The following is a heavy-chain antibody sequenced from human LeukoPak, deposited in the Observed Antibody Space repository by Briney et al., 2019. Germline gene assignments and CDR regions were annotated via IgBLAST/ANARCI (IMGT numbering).Heavy chain of an antibody. CDR3: AKDIRRIAVAGSDY. J-gene: IGHJ4*02. D-gene: IGHD6-19*01. CDR2: ISGSGGST. CDR1: GFTFSSYA. Sequence: PGGSLRLSCAASGFTFSSYAMSWVRQAPGKGLEWVSVISGSGGSTYYADSVKGRFTISRDNSKNTLYLQMNSLRAEDTAVYYCAKDIRRIAVAGSDYWGQGTLVTVSS. V-gene: IGHV3-23*01.